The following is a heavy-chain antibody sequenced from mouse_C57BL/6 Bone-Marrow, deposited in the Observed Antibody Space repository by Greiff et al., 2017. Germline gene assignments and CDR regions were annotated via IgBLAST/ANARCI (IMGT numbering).Heavy chain of an antibody. Sequence: VQLQQSGAELVRPGASVKLSCTASGFNIKDDYMHWVKQRPEQGLEWIGWIDPENGDTEYASKFQGKATRTADTSSNTAYLQLSSLTSEDTAVYYCTVVVFDYWGQGTTLTVSS. D-gene: IGHD1-1*01. CDR3: TVVVFDY. J-gene: IGHJ2*01. V-gene: IGHV14-4*01. CDR1: GFNIKDDY. CDR2: IDPENGDT.